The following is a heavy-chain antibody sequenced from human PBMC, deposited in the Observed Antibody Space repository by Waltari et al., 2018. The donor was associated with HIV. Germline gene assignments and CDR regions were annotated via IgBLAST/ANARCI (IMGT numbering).Heavy chain of an antibody. CDR2: VNTNTGNP. CDR3: ARISMTLGRGIGV. D-gene: IGHD2-8*01. J-gene: IGHJ6*02. V-gene: IGHV7-4-1*02. Sequence: QMQLVQSGSELKRHGASVKVSGKASGYNFTNYAMNWVRQAPGRGLEGMGWVNTNTGNPTYAQGFTGRFVFSLDTSVSTAYLQISSLKAEYTAVYYCARISMTLGRGIGVWGQGTTVTVSS. CDR1: GYNFTNYA.